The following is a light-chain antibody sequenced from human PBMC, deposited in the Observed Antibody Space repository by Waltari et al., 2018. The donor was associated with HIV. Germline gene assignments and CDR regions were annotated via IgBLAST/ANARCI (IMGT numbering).Light chain of an antibody. CDR1: QXXXHXTGYNY. V-gene: IGKV2-28*01. Sequence: DXXXTXXXLXLPXTPXEPASISXRSXQXXXHXTGYNYLDWYLEKPGQSPQLLIYLGSNRASXVPDRFSGSGXGXDFTLKXSRVEAEDVXVYYCMQXXXXVXTXGXGTXLXXX. CDR3: MQXXXXVXT. J-gene: IGKJ2*01. CDR2: LGS.